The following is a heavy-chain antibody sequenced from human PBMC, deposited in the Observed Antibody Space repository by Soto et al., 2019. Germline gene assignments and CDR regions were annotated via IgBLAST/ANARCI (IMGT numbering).Heavy chain of an antibody. V-gene: IGHV1-69*12. Sequence: QVQLVQSGAAVKKPGSSVKVSCKASGGTFSSSAFSWVRQAPGQGLEWMGGIMPIFRTADYAQKFQGRVTITADESTSTAYMELSSLRSEDTGVYYCAGDKDRQQLGGNYYYIMDVWGQGTTVTVSS. J-gene: IGHJ6*02. CDR3: AGDKDRQQLGGNYYYIMDV. CDR2: IMPIFRTA. D-gene: IGHD3-3*02. CDR1: GGTFSSSA.